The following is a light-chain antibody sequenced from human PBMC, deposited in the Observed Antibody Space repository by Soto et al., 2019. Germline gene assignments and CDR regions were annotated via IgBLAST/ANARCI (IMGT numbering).Light chain of an antibody. CDR3: CSYAGGYTHAV. CDR2: DVS. J-gene: IGLJ2*01. V-gene: IGLV2-11*01. Sequence: QSALTQPRSVSGPPGQSVSISCSGTSSDVGTYNYVSWYQQHPGKAPKLMIYDVSKRPSGVPDRFSVSKSGNTASLTISGLQAEDEADYYFCSYAGGYTHAVFGGGTKLTVL. CDR1: SSDVGTYNY.